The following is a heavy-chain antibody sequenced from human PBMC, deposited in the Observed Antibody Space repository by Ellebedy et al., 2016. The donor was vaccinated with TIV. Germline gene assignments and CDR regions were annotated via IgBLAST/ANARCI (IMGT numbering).Heavy chain of an antibody. CDR1: GYTFTSFG. Sequence: AASVKVSCKASGYTFTSFGITWVRHAPGQGPEWLGWIGTYSGHTNYARKFQGRVTMTTDTFTSTAYMELRSLTSDYTAVYYCARDFHCTSNNCYERPSLYYFDSWGQGTLVTVSS. CDR2: IGTYSGHT. D-gene: IGHD2-2*01. J-gene: IGHJ4*02. V-gene: IGHV1-18*01. CDR3: ARDFHCTSNNCYERPSLYYFDS.